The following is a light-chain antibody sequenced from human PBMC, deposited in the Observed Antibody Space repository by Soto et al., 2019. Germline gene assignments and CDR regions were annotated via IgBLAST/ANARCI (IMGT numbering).Light chain of an antibody. CDR2: RNN. Sequence: QSVLTQPPSASGTPGQRGTISCSGSSSNIETNTVNWYHHLPGTAPKLLIYRNNQRPSGVPDRFSGSKSGTSASLAISGLQAEDEADYYCAAWDDSLNGVVFGGGTKLTVL. CDR3: AAWDDSLNGVV. J-gene: IGLJ2*01. V-gene: IGLV1-44*01. CDR1: SSNIETNT.